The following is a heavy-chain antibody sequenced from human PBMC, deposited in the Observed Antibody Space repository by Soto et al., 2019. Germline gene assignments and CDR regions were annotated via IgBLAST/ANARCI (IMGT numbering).Heavy chain of an antibody. CDR1: GRSMISYY. Sequence: PSETLSLTCNVSGRSMISYYWSWIRQPAGKGLEWIGRIYTGGNTNYNPSLKSRVTMSVDTSKSQFSLSLTPVTAADTAVYYCAREGDDRHFFFDSWGQGTLVTVSS. J-gene: IGHJ4*02. D-gene: IGHD3-3*02. V-gene: IGHV4-4*07. CDR3: AREGDDRHFFFDS. CDR2: IYTGGNT.